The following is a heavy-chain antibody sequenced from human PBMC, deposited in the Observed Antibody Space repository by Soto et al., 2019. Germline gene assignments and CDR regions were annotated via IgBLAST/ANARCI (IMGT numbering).Heavy chain of an antibody. CDR2: IYYSGST. CDR1: GGSVSSGSYY. CDR3: ARARYCSGGSCYTYYYYYYYMDV. J-gene: IGHJ6*03. V-gene: IGHV4-61*01. D-gene: IGHD2-15*01. Sequence: SETLSLTCTVSGGSVSSGSYYWSWIRQPPGKGMEWIGYIYYSGSTNYNPSLKSRVTISVDTSNNQFFLMLSSVTAADTAVYYCARARYCSGGSCYTYYYYYYYMDVWGKGTTVTVSS.